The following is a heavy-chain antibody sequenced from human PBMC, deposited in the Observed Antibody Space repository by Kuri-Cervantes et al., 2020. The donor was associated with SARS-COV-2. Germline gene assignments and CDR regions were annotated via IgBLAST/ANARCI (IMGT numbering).Heavy chain of an antibody. D-gene: IGHD7-27*01. Sequence: SETLSLTCTVSGGSISSSNYYWGWIRQPPGKGLEWIGSIYYSGSTHYNPSLKSRVSISVDTSRNQFSLKVSSVSAADTAVYYCARVSGDSRFSYYMDVWGTGTTVTVSS. J-gene: IGHJ6*03. CDR1: GGSISSSNYY. CDR3: ARVSGDSRFSYYMDV. V-gene: IGHV4-39*07. CDR2: IYYSGST.